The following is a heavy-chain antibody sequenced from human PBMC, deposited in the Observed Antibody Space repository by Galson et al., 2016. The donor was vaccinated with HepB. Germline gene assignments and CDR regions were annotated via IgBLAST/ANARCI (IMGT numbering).Heavy chain of an antibody. D-gene: IGHD3-22*01. CDR3: ARGGLHDYYDNSYFDY. Sequence: TLSLTCTVSGDSISSGAYYWSWIRQHPGKGLEWIGYIYYSGNTYYNPSLKSRCSISSDTSKNQFSLKLSSLTAADTAVYYCARGGLHDYYDNSYFDYWGQGTLVTVSS. J-gene: IGHJ4*02. V-gene: IGHV4-31*03. CDR1: GDSISSGAYY. CDR2: IYYSGNT.